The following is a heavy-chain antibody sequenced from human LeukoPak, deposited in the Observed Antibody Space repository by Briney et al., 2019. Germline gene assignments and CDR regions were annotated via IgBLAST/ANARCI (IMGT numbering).Heavy chain of an antibody. J-gene: IGHJ4*02. Sequence: SETLSLTCAVSGGSITNYYWSWIRQPPGKGLEWIGCSHYTGNTNYNPSLKSRVTISVDTSKNQFSLRLSPVTAADTAVYYCARRGNFDYWGQGTLVTVSS. V-gene: IGHV4-59*08. D-gene: IGHD6-13*01. CDR1: GGSITNYY. CDR3: ARRGNFDY. CDR2: SHYTGNT.